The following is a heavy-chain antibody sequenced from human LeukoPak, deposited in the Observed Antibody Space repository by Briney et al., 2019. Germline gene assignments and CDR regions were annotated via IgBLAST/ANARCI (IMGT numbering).Heavy chain of an antibody. CDR1: GFTFSSYG. CDR3: AKTLGIVVVPAAADY. CDR2: IRYDGSNK. Sequence: GGSLRLSCAASGFTFSSYGMHWVRQAPGKGLEWVAFIRYDGSNKYYADSVKGRFTISRDNPKNTLYLQMNSLRAEDTAVYYCAKTLGIVVVPAAADYWGQGTLVTVSS. D-gene: IGHD2-2*01. J-gene: IGHJ4*02. V-gene: IGHV3-30*02.